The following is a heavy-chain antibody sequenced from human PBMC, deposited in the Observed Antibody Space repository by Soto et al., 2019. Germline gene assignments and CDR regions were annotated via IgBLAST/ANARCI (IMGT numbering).Heavy chain of an antibody. Sequence: PWGSLRLSCAVSGFTFSDYGMHWVRQAPGKGLEWVAVILFDGTDKDYADSVKGRFTISRDNSKNKVYLQMGSLRPEDTGLYYCAKDRDGMEVWGHGTTVTVSS. CDR2: ILFDGTDK. V-gene: IGHV3-30*18. CDR1: GFTFSDYG. CDR3: AKDRDGMEV. J-gene: IGHJ6*02.